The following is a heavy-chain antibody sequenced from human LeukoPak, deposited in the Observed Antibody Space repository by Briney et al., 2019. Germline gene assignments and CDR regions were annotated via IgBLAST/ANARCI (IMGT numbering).Heavy chain of an antibody. CDR3: GSRSTYYYGSGSYYWSY. CDR1: DDSITIYY. J-gene: IGHJ4*02. CDR2: IYYSGST. V-gene: IGHV4-39*01. Sequence: SETLSLTCTVSDDSITIYYWGWIRQPPGKGLEWIGSIYYSGSTYYNPSLKSRVTISVDTSKNQFSLKLRSVTAADTAVYYCGSRSTYYYGSGSYYWSYWGQGTLVTVSS. D-gene: IGHD3-10*01.